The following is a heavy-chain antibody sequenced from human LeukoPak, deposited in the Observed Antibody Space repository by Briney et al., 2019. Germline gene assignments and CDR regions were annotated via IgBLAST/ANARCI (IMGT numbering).Heavy chain of an antibody. V-gene: IGHV3-21*01. Sequence: PGGSLRLSCAASGFTFSSYAMSWVRQAPGKGLEWVSSISSSSSYIYYADSVKGRFTISRNNAKNSLYLQMNSLRAEDTAVYYCARDLLPEAFDIWGQGTMVTVSS. CDR2: ISSSSSYI. J-gene: IGHJ3*02. CDR1: GFTFSSYA. CDR3: ARDLLPEAFDI. D-gene: IGHD3-22*01.